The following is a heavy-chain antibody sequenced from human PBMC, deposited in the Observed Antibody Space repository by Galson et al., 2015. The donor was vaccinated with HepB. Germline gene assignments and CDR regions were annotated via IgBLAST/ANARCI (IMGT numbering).Heavy chain of an antibody. Sequence: SLRLSCAASGFTFGDYAMSWVRQAPGKGLEWVGFIRSKAYGGTTEYAASVKGRFTISRDDSKSIAYLQMNSLKTEDTAVYYCTRAGNYYDSSGYYYGFDYWGQGTLVTDSS. D-gene: IGHD3-22*01. CDR2: IRSKAYGGTT. J-gene: IGHJ4*02. CDR1: GFTFGDYA. V-gene: IGHV3-49*04. CDR3: TRAGNYYDSSGYYYGFDY.